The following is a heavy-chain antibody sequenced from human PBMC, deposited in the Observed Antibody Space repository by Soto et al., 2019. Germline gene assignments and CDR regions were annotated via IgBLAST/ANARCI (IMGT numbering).Heavy chain of an antibody. J-gene: IGHJ4*02. D-gene: IGHD3-10*01. Sequence: SETLSLTCTVSGGSISSSDYYWSWIRQPPGKGLEWIGYIYYSGITYYNPSLKSRVTISVDTSKNQFSLKLSSVTAADTAVYYCAREVEVIMAPHFDNWGQAILVTLSS. CDR2: IYYSGIT. V-gene: IGHV4-30-4*01. CDR3: AREVEVIMAPHFDN. CDR1: GGSISSSDYY.